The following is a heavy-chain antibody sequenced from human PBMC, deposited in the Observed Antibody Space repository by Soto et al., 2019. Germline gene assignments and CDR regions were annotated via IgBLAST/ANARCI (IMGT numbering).Heavy chain of an antibody. CDR3: SRTYCSCVSCFWGYIDY. CDR2: IFSNDEK. V-gene: IGHV2-26*01. CDR1: GLSLSDPRLG. J-gene: IGHJ4*02. Sequence: QVTLKESGPVLVKPTETLTLTCTVSGLSLSDPRLGVSWIRQPPGKALEWLAHIFSNDEKSHSASLRSRLTISKDTSRIQVVLPLANMDPVETSTYFCSRTYCSCVSCFWGYIDYWGQGTLVTVSS. D-gene: IGHD2-15*01.